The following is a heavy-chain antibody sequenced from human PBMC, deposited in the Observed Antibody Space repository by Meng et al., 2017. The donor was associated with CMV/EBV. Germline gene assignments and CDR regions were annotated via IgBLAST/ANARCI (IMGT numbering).Heavy chain of an antibody. CDR1: GFTFSSYS. V-gene: IGHV3-21*01. Sequence: GESLKISCAASGFTFSSYSMNWVRQAPGKGLGWGSSISSSISYIYYADSVNGRFTISRDNAKNTLYLQMNSLRAEDTAVYYCARDRIAARIYYGMDVWGQGTTVTVSS. D-gene: IGHD6-6*01. J-gene: IGHJ6*02. CDR3: ARDRIAARIYYGMDV. CDR2: ISSSISYI.